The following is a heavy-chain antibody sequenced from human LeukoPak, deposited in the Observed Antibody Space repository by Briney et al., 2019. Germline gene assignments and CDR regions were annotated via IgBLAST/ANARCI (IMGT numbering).Heavy chain of an antibody. CDR1: GYTFTSYY. J-gene: IGHJ4*02. D-gene: IGHD3-16*01. CDR3: ARGLGFIPRRPYYFDY. Sequence: GASVKVSCKASGYTFTSYYMHWVRQAPGQGLEWMGIINPRGGSTSYAQKFQGRVTMTRDTSTSTVYMELSSLRSEDTAVYYCARGLGFIPRRPYYFDYWGQGTLVTVSS. V-gene: IGHV1-46*01. CDR2: INPRGGST.